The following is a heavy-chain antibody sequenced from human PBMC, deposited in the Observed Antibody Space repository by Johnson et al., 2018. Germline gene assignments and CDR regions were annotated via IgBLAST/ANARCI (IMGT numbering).Heavy chain of an antibody. CDR2: IGTPEQT. CDR1: GFPFNVHA. V-gene: IGHV3-23*04. Sequence: VQLVESGGDLVQPGGSLRLSCVTSGFPFNVHAMSWVRQSPGQGLEWVSTIGTPEQTFYVGSVKGRFIVSRDDSKNTVYLQMSGLRAEDTALYYCVKDFVNGNGVYDPFDVWGQGTMVTISS. CDR3: VKDFVNGNGVYDPFDV. D-gene: IGHD6-6*01. J-gene: IGHJ3*01.